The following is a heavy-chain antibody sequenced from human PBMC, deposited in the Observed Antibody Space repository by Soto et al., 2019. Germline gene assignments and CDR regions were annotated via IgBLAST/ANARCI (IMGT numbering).Heavy chain of an antibody. CDR1: GGSISSYY. CDR2: IYTSGST. Sequence: TLSLTCTVCGGSISSYYWSWIRQPAGKGLEWIGRIYTSGSTNYNPSLKSRVTMSVDTSKNQFSLKLSSVTAADTAVYYCARDGDFWSGYRSAFDIWGQWTMVTVS. D-gene: IGHD3-3*01. J-gene: IGHJ3*02. V-gene: IGHV4-4*07. CDR3: ARDGDFWSGYRSAFDI.